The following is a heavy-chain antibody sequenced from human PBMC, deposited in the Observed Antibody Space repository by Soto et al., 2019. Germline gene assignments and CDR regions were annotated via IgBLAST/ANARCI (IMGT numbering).Heavy chain of an antibody. V-gene: IGHV4-39*01. D-gene: IGHD4-17*01. CDR3: ARHRNQNYGDDVFDV. Sequence: QLQLQESGPGLVKPSETLSLTCTISGGSISSGIYYWGWLRQPPGKGLEWIETIHYSGSTYYNPSLKSRVTISVDTSMNHFSLNLISVTAADTAVYYCARHRNQNYGDDVFDVWGQGTMVTVSS. J-gene: IGHJ3*01. CDR2: IHYSGST. CDR1: GGSISSGIYY.